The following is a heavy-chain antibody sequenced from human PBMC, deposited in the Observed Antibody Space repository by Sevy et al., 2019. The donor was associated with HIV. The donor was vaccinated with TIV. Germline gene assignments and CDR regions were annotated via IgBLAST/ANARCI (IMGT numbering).Heavy chain of an antibody. CDR3: AGDSRYCSGGSCGNAGYFDL. CDR2: IYSGGST. CDR1: GFTVSSNY. V-gene: IGHV3-53*01. Sequence: GGSLRLSCAASGFTVSSNYMSWVRQAPGKGLEWVSVIYSGGSTYYADSVKGRFTISRDNSKNTRYLQMNSLRAEDTAVYYCAGDSRYCSGGSCGNAGYFDLWGRGTLVTVSS. J-gene: IGHJ2*01. D-gene: IGHD2-15*01.